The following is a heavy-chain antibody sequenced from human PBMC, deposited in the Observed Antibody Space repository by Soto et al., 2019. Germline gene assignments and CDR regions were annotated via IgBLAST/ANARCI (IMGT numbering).Heavy chain of an antibody. CDR2: IIPLFDTT. D-gene: IGHD6-13*01. V-gene: IGHV1-69*06. Sequence: SVKVSCKASGGTFSSYAISWVRQAPGQGLEWMGGIIPLFDTTNYAQKFQGRVTITADKSTSTTYMEVSSLRSEDTAVYYCARDWGIASGCGTDVWGQGTTVTVSS. J-gene: IGHJ6*02. CDR1: GGTFSSYA. CDR3: ARDWGIASGCGTDV.